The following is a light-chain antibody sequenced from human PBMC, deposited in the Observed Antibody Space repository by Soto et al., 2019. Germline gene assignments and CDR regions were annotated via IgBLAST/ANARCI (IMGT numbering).Light chain of an antibody. J-gene: IGLJ2*01. CDR2: EVN. CDR3: ASYTPSPSLV. V-gene: IGLV2-14*01. Sequence: QSALTQPASVTGSPGQSITISCTGSSSDVGGKNHVSWYQQYPGKAPRLIIYEVNNRPSGVSNRFSGSKSGNTASLTISGLQAEDEADYYCASYTPSPSLVFGGGTKVTVL. CDR1: SSDVGGKNH.